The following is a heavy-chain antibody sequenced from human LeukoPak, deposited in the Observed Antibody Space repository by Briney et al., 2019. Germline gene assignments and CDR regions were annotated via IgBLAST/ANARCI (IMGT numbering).Heavy chain of an antibody. Sequence: PPETLSLTCTVSGGSVSSGSYYWSWIRQPPGKGLEWIGYIYYSGSTNYNPSLKSRVTISVDTSKNQFSLKLSSVTAADTAVYYCARGGYYDFWSGFFAPYYFDYWGQGTLVTVSS. CDR3: ARGGYYDFWSGFFAPYYFDY. D-gene: IGHD3-3*01. CDR2: IYYSGST. CDR1: GGSVSSGSYY. J-gene: IGHJ4*02. V-gene: IGHV4-61*01.